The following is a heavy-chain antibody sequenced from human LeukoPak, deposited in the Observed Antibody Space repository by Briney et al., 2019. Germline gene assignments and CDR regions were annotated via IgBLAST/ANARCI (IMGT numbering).Heavy chain of an antibody. CDR1: GGSFSGYY. CDR2: INHSGST. V-gene: IGHV4-34*01. J-gene: IGHJ3*02. D-gene: IGHD6-13*01. CDR3: ARLGIAATGPAI. Sequence: PSETLSLTCAVYGGSFSGYYWSWIRQPPGKGLEWIGEINHSGSTNYNPSLKSRVTISVDTSKNQFSPKLSSVTAADTAVYYCARLGIAATGPAIWGQGTMVSVSS.